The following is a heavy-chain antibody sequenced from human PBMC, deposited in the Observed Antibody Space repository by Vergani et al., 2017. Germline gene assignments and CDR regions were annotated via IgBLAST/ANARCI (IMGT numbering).Heavy chain of an antibody. CDR1: GGSFSGYY. CDR2: INHSGST. J-gene: IGHJ4*02. D-gene: IGHD1-26*01. V-gene: IGHV4-34*01. Sequence: QVQLQQWGAGLLKPSETLSLTCAVYGGSFSGYYWSWIRQPPGKGLEWIGEINHSGSTNYNPSLKSRVTISVDTSKNQFSLKLSSVTAADTAVYYCARRTGGSWEYWCQGTLVIDSS. CDR3: ARRTGGSWEY.